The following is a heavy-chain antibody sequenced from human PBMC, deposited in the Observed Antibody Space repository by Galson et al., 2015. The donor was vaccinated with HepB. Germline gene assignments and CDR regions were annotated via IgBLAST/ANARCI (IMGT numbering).Heavy chain of an antibody. Sequence: SLRLSCAASGFTFSSYGMHWVRQAPGKGLEWVAVISYDGSNKYYADSVKGRFTISRDNSKDTLYLQMNSLRAEDTAVYYCAKGEPYHVLRFLEWLSSWAAFDIWGQGTMVTVSS. V-gene: IGHV3-30*18. CDR2: ISYDGSNK. J-gene: IGHJ3*02. CDR1: GFTFSSYG. D-gene: IGHD3-3*01. CDR3: AKGEPYHVLRFLEWLSSWAAFDI.